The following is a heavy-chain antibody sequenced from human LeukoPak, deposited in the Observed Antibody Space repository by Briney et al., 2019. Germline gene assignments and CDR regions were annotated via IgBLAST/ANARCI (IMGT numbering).Heavy chain of an antibody. Sequence: PGGSLRLSCAASGFTFSNYAMSWVRQAPGKGLEWVSSISGRDTSTYYADSVKGRFTISRDNSKSTLYLQIHSLRADDTAFYYWAKRPTFYKTFDYWGQGTLVTVS. CDR3: AKRPTFYKTFDY. J-gene: IGHJ4*02. V-gene: IGHV3-23*01. CDR2: ISGRDTST. CDR1: GFTFSNYA. D-gene: IGHD3-16*01.